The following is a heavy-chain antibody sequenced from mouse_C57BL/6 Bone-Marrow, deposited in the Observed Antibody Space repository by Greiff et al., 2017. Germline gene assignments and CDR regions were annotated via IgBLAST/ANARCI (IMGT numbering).Heavy chain of an antibody. CDR1: GYTFTSYG. D-gene: IGHD2-3*01. CDR3: AREGDGWGFAY. Sequence: QVQLQQSGAELARPGASVKLSCKASGYTFTSYGISWVKQRTGQGLEWIGEIYPRSGNTYYNEKFKGKATLTADKSSSAAYMELRSLTSEDSAVYFCAREGDGWGFAYWGQGTLVTVSA. V-gene: IGHV1-81*01. J-gene: IGHJ3*01. CDR2: IYPRSGNT.